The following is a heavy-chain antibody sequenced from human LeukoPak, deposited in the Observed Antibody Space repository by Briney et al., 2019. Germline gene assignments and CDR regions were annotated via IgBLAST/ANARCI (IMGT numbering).Heavy chain of an antibody. Sequence: SETLSLTCTVSGGSISSYYGSWIRQPPGKGLEGIGYIYYSGSTNYNPSLKSRVTISVDTSKNQFSLKLSSVTAADTAVYYCARVMGVTAKYYFDYWGQGTLVTVSS. CDR3: ARVMGVTAKYYFDY. CDR1: GGSISSYY. V-gene: IGHV4-59*01. CDR2: IYYSGST. D-gene: IGHD2-21*02. J-gene: IGHJ4*02.